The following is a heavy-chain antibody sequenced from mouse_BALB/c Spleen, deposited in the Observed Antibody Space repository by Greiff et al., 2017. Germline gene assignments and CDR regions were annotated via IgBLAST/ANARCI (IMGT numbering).Heavy chain of an antibody. Sequence: DVHLVESGGGLVKPGGSLKLSCAASGFTFSDYYMYWVRQTPEKRLEWVATISDGGSYTYYPDSVKGRFTISRDNAKNNLYLQMSSLKSEDTAMYYCARAYDFLYAMDYWGQGTSVTVSS. V-gene: IGHV5-4*02. D-gene: IGHD2-4*01. CDR2: ISDGGSYT. CDR3: ARAYDFLYAMDY. J-gene: IGHJ4*01. CDR1: GFTFSDYY.